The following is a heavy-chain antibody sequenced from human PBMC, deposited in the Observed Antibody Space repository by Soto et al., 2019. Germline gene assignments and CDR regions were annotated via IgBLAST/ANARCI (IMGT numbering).Heavy chain of an antibody. Sequence: SETRSRTSTVAGGTISSSSFHWGGFRQPPGKGLEWIGSIYYSGSTYYSPSLKSRVTISVDTSKNQFSLKLSSVTAADTAVYYCARRQRAAGTDWWFDPWGQGTLVT. CDR3: ARRQRAAGTDWWFDP. V-gene: IGHV4-39*01. D-gene: IGHD6-13*01. CDR1: GGTISSSSFH. J-gene: IGHJ5*02. CDR2: IYYSGST.